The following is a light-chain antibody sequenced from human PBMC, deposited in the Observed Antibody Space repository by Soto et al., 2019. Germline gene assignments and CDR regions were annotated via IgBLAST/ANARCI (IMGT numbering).Light chain of an antibody. CDR2: EAS. Sequence: DIQMTQSPSTLSASVGDRVTITCRASQSISSWLAWYQQKPRKAPKLLIYEASSLESGVTSRFSGSGSGTEFTLTIRSPQPDDFATYYCQQYVSYSRKFGQGTKVEIK. V-gene: IGKV1-5*03. CDR3: QQYVSYSRK. J-gene: IGKJ1*01. CDR1: QSISSW.